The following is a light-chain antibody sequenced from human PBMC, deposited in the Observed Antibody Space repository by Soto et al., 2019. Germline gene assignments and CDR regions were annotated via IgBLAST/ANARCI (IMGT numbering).Light chain of an antibody. CDR1: QSVSRNF. V-gene: IGKV3-20*01. CDR3: QQYGSSPRT. CDR2: GAS. Sequence: EIVLAQSPGTLSLSPGERATLSCRASQSVSRNFLAWYQQKPGQAPWLLIYGASNRAGGVPDRFSGSGSGTDFTLTISRLEPEDFAVYYCQQYGSSPRTFGQGTKV. J-gene: IGKJ1*01.